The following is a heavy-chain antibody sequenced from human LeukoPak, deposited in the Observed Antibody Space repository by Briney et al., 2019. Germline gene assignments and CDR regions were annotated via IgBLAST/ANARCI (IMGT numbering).Heavy chain of an antibody. D-gene: IGHD2-21*02. V-gene: IGHV3-23*01. CDR2: ISGSGGST. Sequence: GGSLRLSCAASGFTFSSYAMSWVRQAPGKGLEWVSAISGSGGSTYYADSVKGRFTISRDNSKNTLYLQMNSLRAEDTAVYYCARAEYCGGDCYSGDALDIWGQGTMVTVSS. J-gene: IGHJ3*02. CDR1: GFTFSSYA. CDR3: ARAEYCGGDCYSGDALDI.